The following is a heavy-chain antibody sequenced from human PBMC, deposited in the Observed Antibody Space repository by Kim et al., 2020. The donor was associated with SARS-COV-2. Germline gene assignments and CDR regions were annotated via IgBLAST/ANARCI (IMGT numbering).Heavy chain of an antibody. CDR3: AKVAPAAILGEWDY. Sequence: AGTMKGRSTIARNTSKNTLYLEMNSVRAEDTAVCYCAKVAPAAILGEWDYWGQGTLVTVSS. D-gene: IGHD2-2*02. V-gene: IGHV3-23*01. J-gene: IGHJ4*02.